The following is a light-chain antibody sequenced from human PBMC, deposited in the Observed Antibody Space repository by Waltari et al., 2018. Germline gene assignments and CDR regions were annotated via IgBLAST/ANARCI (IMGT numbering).Light chain of an antibody. J-gene: IGLJ3*02. V-gene: IGLV1-51*01. CDR3: GTWDNSLSAL. Sequence: QSVLTQPPSVSAAPGQKVTIFCSGSSSNIGNNYVSWYQQLPGTAPKLLIYENDRRPSGIPDRLSGSKSGTSATLDITGLQTGDEADYYCGTWDNSLSALFGGGTKLTVL. CDR1: SSNIGNNY. CDR2: END.